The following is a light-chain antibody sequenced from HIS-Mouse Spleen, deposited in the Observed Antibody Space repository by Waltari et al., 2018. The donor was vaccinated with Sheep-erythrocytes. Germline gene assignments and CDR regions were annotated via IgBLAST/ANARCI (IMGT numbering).Light chain of an antibody. J-gene: IGKJ2*01. CDR2: KAS. V-gene: IGKV1-13*02. CDR3: QQYNSYSRT. Sequence: AIQLTQSPSSLSASVGDRVTIPCRASQGISSALAWYQQKPGKAPKLRIYKASSLESGGPSRFSGSGSGTEFTLTISSLQPDEFATYYCQQYNSYSRTFGQGTKLEIK. CDR1: QGISSA.